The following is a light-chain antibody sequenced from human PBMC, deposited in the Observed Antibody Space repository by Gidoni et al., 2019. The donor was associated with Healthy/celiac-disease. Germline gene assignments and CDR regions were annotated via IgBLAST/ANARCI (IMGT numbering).Light chain of an antibody. CDR3: QQYNNWPYT. J-gene: IGKJ2*01. Sequence: EIVMTQSPATLSVSPGERATLSGRASQSVSSNLAWYQQKPGQAPRLLIYDASTRATGIPSRFSGSGSGTEFTLTISSLQSEDFAVYYCQQYNNWPYTFGQGTKLEIK. CDR2: DAS. V-gene: IGKV3-15*01. CDR1: QSVSSN.